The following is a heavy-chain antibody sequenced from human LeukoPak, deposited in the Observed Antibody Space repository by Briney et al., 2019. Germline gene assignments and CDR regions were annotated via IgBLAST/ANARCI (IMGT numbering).Heavy chain of an antibody. CDR2: INWNGGST. D-gene: IGHD6-19*01. Sequence: PGGSLRLSCAASGFTFDDYGMSWVRQAPGKGLEWVSGINWNGGSTGYADSVKGRFTISRDNAKNSLYLQMNSLRDEDTALYYCARNSSGRTDPKNYYMDVWGKGTTVTVSS. V-gene: IGHV3-20*04. J-gene: IGHJ6*03. CDR1: GFTFDDYG. CDR3: ARNSSGRTDPKNYYMDV.